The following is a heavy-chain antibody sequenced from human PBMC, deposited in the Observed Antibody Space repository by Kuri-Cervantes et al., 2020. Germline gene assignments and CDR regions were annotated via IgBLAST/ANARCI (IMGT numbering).Heavy chain of an antibody. CDR2: IYYSGST. CDR3: ARDISSGWYGWFDP. J-gene: IGHJ5*02. V-gene: IGHV4-59*01. D-gene: IGHD6-19*01. CDR1: GGSISSYY. Sequence: ESLKISCTVSGGSISSYYWSWIRQPPGKGLKWIGYIYYSGSTNYNPSLKSRVTISVDTSKNQFSLKLSSVTAADTAVYYCARDISSGWYGWFDPWGQGTLVTVSS.